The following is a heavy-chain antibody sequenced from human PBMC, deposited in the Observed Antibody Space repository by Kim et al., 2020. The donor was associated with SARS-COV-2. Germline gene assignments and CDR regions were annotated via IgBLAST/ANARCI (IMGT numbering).Heavy chain of an antibody. CDR3: ARDRRSQQTTGDYFDY. J-gene: IGHJ4*02. CDR2: ISYDGSNK. CDR1: GFTFSSYC. Sequence: GGSLRLSCAASGFTFSSYCMHWVRQAPGKGLEWVAVISYDGSNKYYADSVKGRFTISRDNSKNTQYLQMNSLRAEDTAVYYCARDRRSQQTTGDYFDYWGQGTLVTVSS. V-gene: IGHV3-33*05. D-gene: IGHD6-13*01.